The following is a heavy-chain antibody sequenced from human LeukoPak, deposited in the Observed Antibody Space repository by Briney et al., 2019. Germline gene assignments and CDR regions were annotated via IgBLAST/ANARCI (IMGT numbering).Heavy chain of an antibody. Sequence: GGSLGLSCAASGFTFSSYSMNWVRQAPGKGLEWVSSISSSSSYIYYADSVKGRFTISRDNAKNSLYLQMNSLRAEDTAVYYCARDPGPWNYDDYWGQGTLVTVSS. CDR3: ARDPGPWNYDDY. V-gene: IGHV3-21*01. CDR1: GFTFSSYS. CDR2: ISSSSSYI. D-gene: IGHD1-1*01. J-gene: IGHJ4*02.